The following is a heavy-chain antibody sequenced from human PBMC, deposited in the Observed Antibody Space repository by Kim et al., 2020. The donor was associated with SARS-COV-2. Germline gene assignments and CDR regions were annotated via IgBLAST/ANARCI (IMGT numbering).Heavy chain of an antibody. D-gene: IGHD3-10*01. J-gene: IGHJ4*02. Sequence: QKFQGRVTMTRNTSISTAYMELSSLRSEDTAVYYCARSLRITMVRGALGYWGQGTLVTVSS. V-gene: IGHV1-8*01. CDR3: ARSLRITMVRGALGY.